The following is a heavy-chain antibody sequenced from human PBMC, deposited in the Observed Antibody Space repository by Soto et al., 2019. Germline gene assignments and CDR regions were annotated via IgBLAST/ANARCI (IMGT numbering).Heavy chain of an antibody. Sequence: ASVNVSCKASGYSFATYGFSWVRQAPGQGLECVGWISAHNGDTHYSQKFQGRVTLTTDTSTNTGYMELRSLTSDDTAVYFCATEPIYYNDGSGYYPLGHWGQGTLVT. D-gene: IGHD3-22*01. J-gene: IGHJ4*02. V-gene: IGHV1-18*04. CDR1: GYSFATYG. CDR3: ATEPIYYNDGSGYYPLGH. CDR2: ISAHNGDT.